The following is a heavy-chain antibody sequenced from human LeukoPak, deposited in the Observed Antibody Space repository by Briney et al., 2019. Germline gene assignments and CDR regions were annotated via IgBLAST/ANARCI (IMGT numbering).Heavy chain of an antibody. CDR2: ISYDGNNK. CDR3: ARGGGLDV. J-gene: IGHJ6*02. CDR1: GFTFSTYA. Sequence: QPGGSLRLSCAASGFTFSTYAMHWVRQAPGKGLEWVAVISYDGNNKYYADSVKGRFTISRDNSKNTLYLQMSNLRAEDTAVYFCARGGGLDVWGQGATVTVSS. D-gene: IGHD3-16*01. V-gene: IGHV3-30-3*01.